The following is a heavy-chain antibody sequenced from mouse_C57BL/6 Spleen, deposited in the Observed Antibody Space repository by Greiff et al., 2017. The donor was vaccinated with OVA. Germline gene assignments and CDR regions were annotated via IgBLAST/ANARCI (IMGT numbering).Heavy chain of an antibody. D-gene: IGHD2-12*01. CDR2: INPSNGGT. J-gene: IGHJ4*01. CDR3: ARKGGYYMGAMDY. V-gene: IGHV1-53*01. Sequence: VQLQQPGTELVKPGASVKLSCKASGYTFTSYWMHWVKQRPGQGLEWIGNINPSNGGTNYNEKFKSKATLTVDKSSSTAYMQLSSLTSEDSAVYYCARKGGYYMGAMDYWGQGTSVTVSS. CDR1: GYTFTSYW.